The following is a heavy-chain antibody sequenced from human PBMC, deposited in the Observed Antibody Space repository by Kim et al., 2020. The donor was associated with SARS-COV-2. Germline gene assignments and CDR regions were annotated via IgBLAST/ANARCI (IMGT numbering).Heavy chain of an antibody. CDR2: DGSEE. J-gene: IGHJ4*02. V-gene: IGHV3-7*03. Sequence: DGSEEHYVDSVKGRFTISRDNAKNSLYLQMKSLRAEDTAVYYCASTQTFDYWGQGTLVTVSS. CDR3: ASTQTFDY.